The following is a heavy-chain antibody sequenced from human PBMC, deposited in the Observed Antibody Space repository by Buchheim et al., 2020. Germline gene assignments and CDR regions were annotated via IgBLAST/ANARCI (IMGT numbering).Heavy chain of an antibody. Sequence: QVQLVQSGAEVKKPGASVKVSCKASGYTFTSYYMHWVRQAPGQGLEWMGIINPSGGSTSYAQKFQGRVTMTKDAYKSPVHMELSSLRSEDTAVYYCARDCRSSSSEHAGMDVWGKGTT. CDR2: INPSGGST. V-gene: IGHV1-46*01. D-gene: IGHD6-6*01. CDR3: ARDCRSSSSEHAGMDV. CDR1: GYTFTSYY. J-gene: IGHJ6*03.